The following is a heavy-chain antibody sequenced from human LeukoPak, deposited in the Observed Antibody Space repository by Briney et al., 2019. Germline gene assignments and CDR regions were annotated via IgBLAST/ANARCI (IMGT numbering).Heavy chain of an antibody. D-gene: IGHD4/OR15-4a*01. CDR1: GFTFSSYE. CDR3: VRKGADFDY. V-gene: IGHV3-48*03. Sequence: GGSLGLSCAASGFTFSSYEMNWVRQAPGKGLEWVAYLSSSGDIIYSADSVKGRFTISRDNAKNSLYLQMNSLRAEDTAVYYCVRKGADFDYWGRGTLVTVSS. CDR2: LSSSGDII. J-gene: IGHJ4*02.